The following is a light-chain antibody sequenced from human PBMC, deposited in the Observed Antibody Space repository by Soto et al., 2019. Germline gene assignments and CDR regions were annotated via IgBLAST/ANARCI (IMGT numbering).Light chain of an antibody. Sequence: EIVMTQYPATLSVSPGERATLSCRASQTVSNNLAWYQQKPGQAPRLLFYSSSTRATGVPARVSGSRSGTDFTLTISSLQSGDFAVYYCQQYNSWPRTCGGGTKVESK. V-gene: IGKV3-15*01. CDR3: QQYNSWPRT. CDR1: QTVSNN. J-gene: IGKJ4*01. CDR2: SSS.